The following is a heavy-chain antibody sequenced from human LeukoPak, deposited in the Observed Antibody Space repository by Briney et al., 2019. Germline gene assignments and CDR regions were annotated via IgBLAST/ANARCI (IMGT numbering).Heavy chain of an antibody. CDR3: ARDTLTRSNCRGRRCYYMDV. CDR2: INHSGST. J-gene: IGHJ6*03. Sequence: SETLSLTCAVYGGSFRGHYWRWIRQPPGKGLELIGEINHSGSTDYNPSLKSRVTISVDTSKNQFSLRLNSVTAADTGVYFCARDTLTRSNCRGRRCYYMDVWGTGTTVTVSS. CDR1: GGSFRGHY. D-gene: IGHD1-1*01. V-gene: IGHV4-34*01.